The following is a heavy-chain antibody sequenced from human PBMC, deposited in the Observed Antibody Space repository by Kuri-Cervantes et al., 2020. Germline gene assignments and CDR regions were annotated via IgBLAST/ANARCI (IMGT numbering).Heavy chain of an antibody. J-gene: IGHJ4*02. D-gene: IGHD3-22*01. CDR2: IYSSGST. CDR1: GGSISSYY. CDR3: ARISYYDSSGNLV. Sequence: SETLSLTCTVSGGSISSYYWSWIRQPPGKGLEWIGYIYSSGSTNYNPSLKSRVPISVDTSKNQFSLKLSSVTAADTAVYYCARISYYDSSGNLVWGKGTLVAVSS. V-gene: IGHV4-59*01.